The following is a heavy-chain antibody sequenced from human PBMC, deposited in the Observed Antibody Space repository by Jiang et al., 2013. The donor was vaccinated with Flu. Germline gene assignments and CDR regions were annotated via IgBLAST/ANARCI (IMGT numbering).Heavy chain of an antibody. V-gene: IGHV1-8*01. CDR1: GYTFTSYD. J-gene: IGHJ3*02. CDR2: MNPNSGNT. CDR3: ARGSQALLEWLLSREDDAFDI. Sequence: GAEVKKPGASVKVSCKASGYTFTSYDINWVRQATGQGLEWMGWMNPNSGNTGYAQKFQGRVTMTRNTSISTAYMELSSLRSEDTAVYYCARGSQALLEWLLSREDDAFDIWGQGTMVTVSS. D-gene: IGHD3-3*01.